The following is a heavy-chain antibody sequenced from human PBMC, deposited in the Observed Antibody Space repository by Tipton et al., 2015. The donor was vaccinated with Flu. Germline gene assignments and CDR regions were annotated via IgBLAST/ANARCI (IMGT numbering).Heavy chain of an antibody. CDR2: IYYSGST. CDR3: ARHDTYSSGWYGGYYLDY. D-gene: IGHD6-19*01. V-gene: IGHV4-59*08. Sequence: TLSLTCTVSGGSISSYYWSWIRQPPGKGLEWIGYIYYSGSTNYNPSLTRRVTISVDTSKNQLSLRLSSVTAGDTAVYYCARHDTYSSGWYGGYYLDYWGQGTLVTVSS. CDR1: GGSISSYY. J-gene: IGHJ4*02.